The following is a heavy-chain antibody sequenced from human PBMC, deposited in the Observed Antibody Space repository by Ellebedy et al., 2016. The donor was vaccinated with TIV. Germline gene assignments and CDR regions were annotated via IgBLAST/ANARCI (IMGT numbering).Heavy chain of an antibody. CDR3: VRAPNPPHYYYGMDV. D-gene: IGHD2-8*01. V-gene: IGHV4-30-2*01. CDR1: GGSISSTGYS. J-gene: IGHJ6*02. Sequence: MPSETLSLTCGVSGGSISSTGYSWSWVRQPPGKGLEWIGYIYHSGITYYNPSLRSRVTISVDRSKNQFFLNLTAVTAADTAVYYCVRAPNPPHYYYGMDVWGQGTTVTVSS. CDR2: IYHSGIT.